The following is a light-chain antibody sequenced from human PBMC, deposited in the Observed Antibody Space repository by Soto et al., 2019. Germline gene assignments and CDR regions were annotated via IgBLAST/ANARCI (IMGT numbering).Light chain of an antibody. CDR3: QKYNNWPCG. CDR1: QSVTIN. V-gene: IGKV3-15*01. J-gene: IGKJ3*01. Sequence: EIVMTQSPATLSVSPGERATLSCRASQSVTINLAWYQQKPGQAPRLLIYDTSTRATGIPARFSGSGSGTEFTLTISSLQSEDFAVYYCQKYNNWPCGFGPGTKVDIK. CDR2: DTS.